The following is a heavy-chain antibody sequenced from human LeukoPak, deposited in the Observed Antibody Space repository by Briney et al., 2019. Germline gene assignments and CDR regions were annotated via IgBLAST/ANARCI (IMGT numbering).Heavy chain of an antibody. Sequence: PGGSLRLSCAASGFTFSSYEMNWVRQAPGKGLEWVSYISSSGSTIYYADSVKGRFTISRDNAKNSLYLQMNSLRAEDTAVYYCARDPEWGALDYWGLGTLVTVSS. D-gene: IGHD3-16*01. J-gene: IGHJ4*02. CDR1: GFTFSSYE. CDR3: ARDPEWGALDY. CDR2: ISSSGSTI. V-gene: IGHV3-48*03.